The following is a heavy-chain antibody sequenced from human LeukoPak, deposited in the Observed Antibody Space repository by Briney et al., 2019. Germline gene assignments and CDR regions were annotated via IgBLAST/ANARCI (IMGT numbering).Heavy chain of an antibody. CDR1: GGSFSGYY. J-gene: IGHJ6*02. CDR2: INHSGST. V-gene: IGHV4-34*01. Sequence: SETLSLTCAVYGGSFSGYYWSWIRQPPGKGLEWIGEINHSGSTNYNPSLKSRVTISVDTSKNQFSLKLSSVTAADTAVYYCAIEFDGYDTGNYYYYGMDVWGQGTTVTVSS. D-gene: IGHD5-12*01. CDR3: AIEFDGYDTGNYYYYGMDV.